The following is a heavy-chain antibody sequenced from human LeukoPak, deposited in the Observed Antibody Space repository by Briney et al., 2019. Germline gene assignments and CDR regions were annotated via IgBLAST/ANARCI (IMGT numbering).Heavy chain of an antibody. J-gene: IGHJ4*02. CDR3: ARDLVTMVRGAMRDY. D-gene: IGHD3-10*01. CDR2: IYTSGST. CDR1: GGSISSYY. V-gene: IGHV4-4*07. Sequence: SETLSLTCTVSGGSISSYYWSWIRQPAGKGLEWIGRIYTSGSTNYNPSLKSQVTMSVDTSKNQFSLKLSSVTAADTAVYYCARDLVTMVRGAMRDYWGQGTLVTVSS.